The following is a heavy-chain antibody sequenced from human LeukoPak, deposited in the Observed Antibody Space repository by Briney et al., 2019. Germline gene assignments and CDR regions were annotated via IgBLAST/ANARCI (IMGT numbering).Heavy chain of an antibody. V-gene: IGHV3-9*01. CDR2: ISWNSGSI. CDR3: AKDIGGRYYDSSGYSDY. J-gene: IGHJ4*02. Sequence: SLRLLCSASGFTFDYYAMHWVRQAPGKGLEWGSGISWNSGSIGYADSVKGRFTISRDNAKNSLYLQMNSLRAEDTALYYCAKDIGGRYYDSSGYSDYWGQGTLVTVSS. CDR1: GFTFDYYA. D-gene: IGHD3-22*01.